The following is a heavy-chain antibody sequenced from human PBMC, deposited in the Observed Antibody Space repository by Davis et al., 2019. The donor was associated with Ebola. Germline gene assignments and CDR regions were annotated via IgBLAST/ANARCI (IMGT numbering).Heavy chain of an antibody. V-gene: IGHV3-23*01. Sequence: PGGSLRLSCAASGFTFSSYGMHWVRQATGKGLEWVSAISGSGGSTYYADSVKGRFTISRDNSKNTLYLQMNSLSAEDTAVYYCARAVGGEWPKAFDIWGQGTMVTVSS. CDR2: ISGSGGST. J-gene: IGHJ3*02. CDR1: GFTFSSYG. CDR3: ARAVGGEWPKAFDI. D-gene: IGHD3-16*01.